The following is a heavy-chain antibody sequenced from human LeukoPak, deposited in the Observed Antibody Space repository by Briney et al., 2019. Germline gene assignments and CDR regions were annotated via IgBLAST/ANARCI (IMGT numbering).Heavy chain of an antibody. V-gene: IGHV3-9*01. CDR1: GFTLDDYA. Sequence: GRSLRLSCAASGFTLDDYAMHWVRQAPGKGLEWVSGISWNSGNIGYADSVKGRFTISRDNAKNSLYLQMNSLRAEDTALYYCAKDLKSWYHYYAMDVWGQGTTVTVSS. D-gene: IGHD6-13*01. J-gene: IGHJ6*02. CDR3: AKDLKSWYHYYAMDV. CDR2: ISWNSGNI.